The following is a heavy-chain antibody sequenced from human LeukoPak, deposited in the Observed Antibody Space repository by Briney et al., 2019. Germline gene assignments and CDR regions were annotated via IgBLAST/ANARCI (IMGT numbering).Heavy chain of an antibody. J-gene: IGHJ6*02. Sequence: GGSLRLSCAASGFTLSSYWMHWVRQAPGKGLVWVSRINSDGSSTSYADSVKGRFTISRDNAKNTLYLQMNSLRAEDTAVYYCATVDCSGGSCYSGMDVWGQGTTVTVSS. CDR3: ATVDCSGGSCYSGMDV. CDR2: INSDGSST. D-gene: IGHD2-15*01. V-gene: IGHV3-74*01. CDR1: GFTLSSYW.